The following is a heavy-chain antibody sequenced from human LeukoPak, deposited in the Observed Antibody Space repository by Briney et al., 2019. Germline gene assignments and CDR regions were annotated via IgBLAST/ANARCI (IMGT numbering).Heavy chain of an antibody. CDR2: INPNSGGT. CDR3: ARDKVNPYYYGMDV. D-gene: IGHD4-23*01. V-gene: IGHV1-2*04. Sequence: ASVKVSCKASGYTFTGYYMHWVRQAPGQGLEWMGWINPNSGGTNYAQKFQGWVTMTRDTSISTAYMELSRLRSDDTAVYYCARDKVNPYYYGMDVWGQGTTVTVSS. CDR1: GYTFTGYY. J-gene: IGHJ6*02.